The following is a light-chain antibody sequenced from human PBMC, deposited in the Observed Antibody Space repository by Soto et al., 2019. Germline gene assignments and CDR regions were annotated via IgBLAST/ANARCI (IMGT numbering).Light chain of an antibody. CDR1: QDIRNE. CDR2: GAS. J-gene: IGKJ2*01. V-gene: IGKV1-6*01. Sequence: AIQMTQSPSSLSASVGDRVTITCRASQDIRNELGWYQQKSGTAPKLLIYGASNLQSGVPSRFSGSGSGTDFTITISSLQPEDYATYYCLQDYNYTRTFGQGTNLEI. CDR3: LQDYNYTRT.